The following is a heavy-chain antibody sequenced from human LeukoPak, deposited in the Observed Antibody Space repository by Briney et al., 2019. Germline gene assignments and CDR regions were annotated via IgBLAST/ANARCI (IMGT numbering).Heavy chain of an antibody. CDR1: GFTFSSYS. D-gene: IGHD5-24*01. J-gene: IGHJ4*02. CDR3: ARELSRWLQSPFDY. Sequence: PGGSLRLSCAASGFTFSSYSMNWVRQAPGKGLEWVSSISSSSSYIYYADSVKGRFTISRDNAKNSLYLQMNSLRAEDTAVYYCARELSRWLQSPFDYWGQGTLVTVSS. CDR2: ISSSSSYI. V-gene: IGHV3-21*01.